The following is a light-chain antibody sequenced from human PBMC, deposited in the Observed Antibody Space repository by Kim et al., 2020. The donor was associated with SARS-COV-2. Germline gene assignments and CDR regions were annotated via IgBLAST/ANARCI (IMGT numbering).Light chain of an antibody. Sequence: EIVMTHSPATLSLSPVERATLSCRASQRIGTDLAWYQQKPGQAPRLLIYHAFTRATGIPARISGSGSGTEFTLTISSLQSEDFAVYYCQQYNDWPLTFGGGTKVEIK. J-gene: IGKJ4*01. V-gene: IGKV3D-15*01. CDR1: QRIGTD. CDR2: HAF. CDR3: QQYNDWPLT.